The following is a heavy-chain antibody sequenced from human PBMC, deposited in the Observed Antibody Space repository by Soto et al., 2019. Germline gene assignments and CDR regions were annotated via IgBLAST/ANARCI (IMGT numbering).Heavy chain of an antibody. CDR3: ARSRGSYYTNFDS. J-gene: IGHJ4*02. V-gene: IGHV1-69*08. CDR1: TDTFTDYT. CDR2: VIPILGAS. Sequence: QVQLVQSGAEVKKPGSSVKVSCKASTDTFTDYTVTWVRQAPGQGLEWVGWVIPILGASNFAQKFQGRVTISADKSADTAYMVLTGLTSEDTAVYYCARSRGSYYTNFDSWGQGTLVTVSS. D-gene: IGHD3-10*01.